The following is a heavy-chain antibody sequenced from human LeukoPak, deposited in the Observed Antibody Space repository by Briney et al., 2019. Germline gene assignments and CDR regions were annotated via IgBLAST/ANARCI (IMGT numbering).Heavy chain of an antibody. J-gene: IGHJ3*02. V-gene: IGHV3-66*02. CDR2: IYSGGST. CDR3: ATQLLSDAFDI. Sequence: GGSLRLSCAPSGFTVSSNYMSWVRQAPGKGLGWVSVIYSGGSTYYADSVQGRFTISRDNSKNTLYLQMNSLRAEDTAVYYCATQLLSDAFDIWGQGTMVTVSS. D-gene: IGHD2-2*01. CDR1: GFTVSSNY.